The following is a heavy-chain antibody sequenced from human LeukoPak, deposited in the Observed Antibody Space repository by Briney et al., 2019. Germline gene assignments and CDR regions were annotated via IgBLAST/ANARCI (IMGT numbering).Heavy chain of an antibody. CDR1: GGTFSSYA. D-gene: IGHD5-18*01. Sequence: SVKVSCKASGGTFSSYAISRVRQAPGQGLEWMGRIIPILGIANYAQKFQGRVTITADKSTSTAYMELSSLRSEDTAVYYCAREVRGYSYGIDYWGQGTLVTVSS. CDR3: AREVRGYSYGIDY. V-gene: IGHV1-69*04. J-gene: IGHJ4*02. CDR2: IIPILGIA.